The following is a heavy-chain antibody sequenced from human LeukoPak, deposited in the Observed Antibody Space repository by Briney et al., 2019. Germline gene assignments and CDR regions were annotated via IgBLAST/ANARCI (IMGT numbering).Heavy chain of an antibody. J-gene: IGHJ4*02. CDR2: ISGSGGST. D-gene: IGHD2-2*01. CDR3: AKDRTRSGIVVVPAAIDY. CDR1: GFTFSSYA. V-gene: IGHV3-23*01. Sequence: PGGSLRLSCAASGFTFSSYAMSWVRQAPGKGLEWVSAISGSGGSTYYADSVKGRFTISRDNSKNTLYLQMNSLRAEDTAVYYCAKDRTRSGIVVVPAAIDYWGQGTLVTVSS.